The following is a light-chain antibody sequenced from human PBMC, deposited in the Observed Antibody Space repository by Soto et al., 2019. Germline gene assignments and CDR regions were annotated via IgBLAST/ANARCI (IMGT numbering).Light chain of an antibody. V-gene: IGLV2-8*01. CDR2: EVS. CDR3: SSYAGSNTPCV. Sequence: QSVLTQPPSASGSPGQSGTISCTGTSSDFGGYNYVSWYQQHPGKAPKLMIYEVSKRPSGVPDRFSGSKSGNTASLTVSGLQAEDEADYYCSSYAGSNTPCVFGTGTKVTVL. J-gene: IGLJ1*01. CDR1: SSDFGGYNY.